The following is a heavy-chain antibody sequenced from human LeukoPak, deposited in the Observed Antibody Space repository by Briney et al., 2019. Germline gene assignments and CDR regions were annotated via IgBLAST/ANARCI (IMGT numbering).Heavy chain of an antibody. CDR2: IWYDGSNK. J-gene: IGHJ6*02. CDR3: ARGYCSGGSCYTYYYGMDV. Sequence: PGGSLRLSCAASEFTFSSYGMHWVRQAPGKGLEWVAVIWYDGSNKYYADSVKGRFTISRDNSKNTLYLQMNSLRAEDTAVYYCARGYCSGGSCYTYYYGMDVWGQGTTVTVSS. D-gene: IGHD2-15*01. V-gene: IGHV3-33*01. CDR1: EFTFSSYG.